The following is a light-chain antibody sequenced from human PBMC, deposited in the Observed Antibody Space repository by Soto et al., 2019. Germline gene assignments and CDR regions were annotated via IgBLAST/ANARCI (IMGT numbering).Light chain of an antibody. CDR2: GAS. CDR1: QSVSSSY. J-gene: IGKJ4*01. V-gene: IGKV3D-20*02. CDR3: QQRTNWPPLT. Sequence: EIVLTQSPGTLSLSPGERATLSCRASQSVSSSYLAWYQQKPGQAPRLLIYGASSRATGIPDRFSGSGSGTDFTLTISSLEPEDFGVYYCQQRTNWPPLTFGGGTKVEIK.